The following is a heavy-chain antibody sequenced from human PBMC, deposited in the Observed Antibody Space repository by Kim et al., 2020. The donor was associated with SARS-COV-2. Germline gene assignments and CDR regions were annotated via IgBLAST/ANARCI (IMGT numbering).Heavy chain of an antibody. CDR1: ENAFTDYY. CDR3: ARGANGVNDY. CDR2: INANSGGT. Sequence: ASVKVSCKAFENAFTDYYIHWGRQAPGHGLEWMGWINANSGGTTYAQNFQGRVTMTRDTSINTAYMELNSLRSDDTAVYFCARGANGVNDYWGQGTLVTVSS. D-gene: IGHD4-17*01. V-gene: IGHV1-2*02. J-gene: IGHJ4*02.